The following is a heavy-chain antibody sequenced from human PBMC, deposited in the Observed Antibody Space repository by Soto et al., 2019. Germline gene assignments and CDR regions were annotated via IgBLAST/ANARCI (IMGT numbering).Heavy chain of an antibody. V-gene: IGHV1-69*01. CDR2: IVPLFGTA. D-gene: IGHD2-15*01. CDR1: GGTFSRHA. Sequence: SVKDSCEVSGGTFSRHAINWVRQAPVHGLQWMGGIVPLFGTANYAQKFQGSVTITADESTSTAHMELRSLRSEDTAVYYCARDYGHDCSGGNCYFYFWGQGTLVTVSS. CDR3: ARDYGHDCSGGNCYFYF. J-gene: IGHJ4*02.